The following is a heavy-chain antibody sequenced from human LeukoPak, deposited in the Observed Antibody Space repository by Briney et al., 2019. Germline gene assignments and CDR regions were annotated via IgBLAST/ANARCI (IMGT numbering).Heavy chain of an antibody. J-gene: IGHJ4*01. CDR1: EFTLSNTW. V-gene: IGHV3-7*01. D-gene: IGHD5-24*01. CDR3: ARDRGWQQFDY. Sequence: GGSLRLSCAASEFTLSNTWMSWVRQAPGMGLERVANIKADGSGKYYVDSVRGRFSISRDNAKNSLYLELNSLRAEDTGVYFCARDRGWQQFDYWGQGTLVTVSS. CDR2: IKADGSGK.